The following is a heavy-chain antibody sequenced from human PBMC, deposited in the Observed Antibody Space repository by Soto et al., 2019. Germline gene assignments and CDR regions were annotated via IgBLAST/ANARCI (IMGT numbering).Heavy chain of an antibody. Sequence: GASVKVSCKASGYTFTSYYMHWVRQAPGQGLEWMGIINPSGGSTSYAQKFQGRVTMTRDTSTSTVYMELSSLRSEDTAVYYCARDQIVLMVCAWVLNTGFPYYYGMDVWGQGTTVTVS. CDR1: GYTFTSYY. D-gene: IGHD2-8*01. CDR2: INPSGGST. CDR3: ARDQIVLMVCAWVLNTGFPYYYGMDV. J-gene: IGHJ6*02. V-gene: IGHV1-46*01.